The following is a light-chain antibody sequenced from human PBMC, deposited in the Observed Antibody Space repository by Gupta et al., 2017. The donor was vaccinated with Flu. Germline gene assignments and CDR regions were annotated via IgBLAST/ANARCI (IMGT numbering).Light chain of an antibody. V-gene: IGKV1-33*01. CDR1: HDIRSY. J-gene: IGKJ4*01. CDR3: QQYADVPLT. CDR2: DAS. Sequence: DIQMTQSPSSLSASVGDRVSITCQASHDIRSYLNWFQQKPGKAPKLLIYDASNLETGVSSRFSARGSGTDFTFTITTLQPEDFATYYCQQYADVPLTFGGGTTVEIK.